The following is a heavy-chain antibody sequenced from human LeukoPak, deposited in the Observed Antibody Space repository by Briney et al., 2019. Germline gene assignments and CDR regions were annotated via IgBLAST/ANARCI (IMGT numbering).Heavy chain of an antibody. J-gene: IGHJ4*02. CDR1: GFTFSSYA. CDR3: AKEGIGWYETDY. Sequence: GGSLRLSCAASGFTFSSYAMSWVRQAPGKGLEWVSAIRSSGGGTTQADSVKGRFTISMYRSKNKLDLQMNSLRAEDTAVYYCAKEGIGWYETDYSGQGTPGTVSP. D-gene: IGHD6-19*01. V-gene: IGHV3-23*01. CDR2: IRSSGGGT.